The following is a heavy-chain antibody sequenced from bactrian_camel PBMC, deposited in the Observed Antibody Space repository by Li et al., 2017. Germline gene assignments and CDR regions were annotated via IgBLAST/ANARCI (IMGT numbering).Heavy chain of an antibody. V-gene: IGHV3S40*01. D-gene: IGHD2*01. Sequence: DVQLVESGGGSVQPGESLRLTCTFSETRYCMGWFRQAPGKEREGIAAIYPDDGRTYDRDSMKGRFSISQDDVNNTVYLQMNSLKPEDTALYYCAVGAVGFSVQVCNYRTVFSYWGQGTQVTVS. CDR3: AVGAVGFSVQVCNYRTVFSY. J-gene: IGHJ6*01. CDR2: IYPDDGRT. CDR1: ETRYC.